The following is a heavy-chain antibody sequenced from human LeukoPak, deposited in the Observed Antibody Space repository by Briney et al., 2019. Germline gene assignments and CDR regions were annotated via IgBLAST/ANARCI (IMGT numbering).Heavy chain of an antibody. CDR2: IYYSGST. CDR1: GGSISSSSYY. CDR3: ARDMDYYDSSGYYENLSWFDP. V-gene: IGHV4-39*07. J-gene: IGHJ5*02. D-gene: IGHD3-22*01. Sequence: PSETLSLTCTVSGGSISSSSYYWGWIRQPPGKGLEWIGSIYYSGSTYYNPSLKSRVTISVDTSKNQFSLKLSSVTAADTAVYYCARDMDYYDSSGYYENLSWFDPWGQGTLVTVSS.